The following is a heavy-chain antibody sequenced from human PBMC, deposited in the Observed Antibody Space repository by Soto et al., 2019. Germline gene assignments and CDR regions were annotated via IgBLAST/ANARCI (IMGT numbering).Heavy chain of an antibody. V-gene: IGHV3-21*01. CDR2: ISSSSSYI. D-gene: IGHD3-9*01. CDR3: AREGDDWLLVSAVHYMDV. Sequence: GGSLRLSCAASGFTFSSYSMNWVRQAPGKGLEWVSSISSSSSYIYYADSVKGRFTISRDNAKNSLYLQMNSLRAEDTAVYYCAREGDDWLLVSAVHYMDVWGKGTTVTVSS. CDR1: GFTFSSYS. J-gene: IGHJ6*03.